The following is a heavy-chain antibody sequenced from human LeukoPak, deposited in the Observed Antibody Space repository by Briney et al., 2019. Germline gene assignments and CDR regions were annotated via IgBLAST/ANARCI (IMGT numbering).Heavy chain of an antibody. D-gene: IGHD2-15*01. CDR3: AKDPLVVAVTYYFDY. V-gene: IGHV3-23*01. CDR1: GFTFSSYA. J-gene: IGHJ4*02. Sequence: HAGGSLGLSCAASGFTFSSYAMSWVRQAPGKGLEWVSAISGSGGSTYYADSVKGRFTISRDNSKNTLYLQMNSLRAEDTAVYYCAKDPLVVAVTYYFDYWGQGTLVTVSS. CDR2: ISGSGGST.